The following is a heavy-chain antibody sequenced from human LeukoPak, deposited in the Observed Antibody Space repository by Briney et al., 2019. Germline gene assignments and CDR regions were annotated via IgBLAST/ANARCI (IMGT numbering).Heavy chain of an antibody. J-gene: IGHJ4*02. D-gene: IGHD3-3*01. CDR1: GYTFTGYY. CDR2: INPNSGGT. V-gene: IGHV1-2*06. CDR3: ATTGIFGVAKGYFDY. Sequence: GASVKVSFKASGYTFTGYYMHWVRQASGQGLEWMGRINPNSGGTNYAQKFQGRVTMTRDTSISTAYMELSRLRADDTAVYYCATTGIFGVAKGYFDYWGQGTLVTVSS.